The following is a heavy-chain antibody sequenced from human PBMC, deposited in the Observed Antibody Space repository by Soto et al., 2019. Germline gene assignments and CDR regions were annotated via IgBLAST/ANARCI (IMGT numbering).Heavy chain of an antibody. CDR1: GRSISPFY. J-gene: IGHJ4*02. V-gene: IGHV4-59*01. CDR3: AAVGGYYGDYPNFDY. CDR2: IYYTGTT. D-gene: IGHD4-17*01. Sequence: PSETLSLTCSVSGRSISPFYWSWIRQPPGRGLEWIGSIYYTGTTKYNPSPRSRVTISVDTSKNHFSLKLTSVTAADTAVYYCAAVGGYYGDYPNFDYWGRGTLVTVSS.